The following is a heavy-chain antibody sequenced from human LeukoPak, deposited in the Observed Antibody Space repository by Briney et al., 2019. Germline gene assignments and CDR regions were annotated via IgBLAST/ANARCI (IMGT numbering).Heavy chain of an antibody. D-gene: IGHD2/OR15-2a*01. Sequence: PGGSLRLSCAASGFTFSSYGMHWVRQAPGKGLEWVAVISYDGSNKYYADSVKGRFTISRDNSKNTLYLQMNSLRAEDTAVYYCAKSMNWFSPYFDYWGQGTLVTVSS. CDR1: GFTFSSYG. CDR3: AKSMNWFSPYFDY. J-gene: IGHJ4*02. V-gene: IGHV3-30*18. CDR2: ISYDGSNK.